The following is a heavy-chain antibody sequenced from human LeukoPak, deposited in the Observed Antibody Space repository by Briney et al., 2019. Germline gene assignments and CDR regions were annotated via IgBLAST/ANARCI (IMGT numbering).Heavy chain of an antibody. CDR1: GGSISSGGYS. J-gene: IGHJ3*02. V-gene: IGHV4-30-2*01. CDR2: IYHSGST. D-gene: IGHD2/OR15-2a*01. Sequence: PSETLSLTCAVSGGSISSGGYSWSWIRQPPGKGLEWIGYIYHSGSTYYNPSLKSRVTISVDRSKNQFSLKLSSVTAADTAVYYCARASILKYDAFDIWGQGTMVTVSS. CDR3: ARASILKYDAFDI.